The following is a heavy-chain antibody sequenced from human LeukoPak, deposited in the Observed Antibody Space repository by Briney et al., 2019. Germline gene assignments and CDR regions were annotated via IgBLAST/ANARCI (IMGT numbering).Heavy chain of an antibody. V-gene: IGHV3-30-3*01. D-gene: IGHD6-13*01. CDR2: ISYDGSNK. CDR1: GFTFSSCA. J-gene: IGHJ6*02. Sequence: GGSLRLSCAASGFTFSSCAMHWVRQVPGKGLEWVAVISYDGSNKYYADSVKGRFTISRDNSKNTLYLQMNSLRAEDTAVYYCARDRYSSSRGNMDVWGQGTTVTVSS. CDR3: ARDRYSSSRGNMDV.